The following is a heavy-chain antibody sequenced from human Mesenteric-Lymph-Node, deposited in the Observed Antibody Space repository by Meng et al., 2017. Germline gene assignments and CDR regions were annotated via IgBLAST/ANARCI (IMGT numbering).Heavy chain of an antibody. CDR1: GFTFSSYS. CDR2: ISSSSSYI. J-gene: IGHJ4*02. D-gene: IGHD5-24*01. V-gene: IGHV3-21*01. CDR3: ARNVRLRDGYNSDY. Sequence: EVQLVESGGGLVKPGGSLRLSCAASGFTFSSYSMSWVCQAPGKGLEWVSSISSSSSYIYYADSVKGRFTISRDNAKNSLYLQMNSLRAEDTAVYYCARNVRLRDGYNSDYWGQGTLITVSS.